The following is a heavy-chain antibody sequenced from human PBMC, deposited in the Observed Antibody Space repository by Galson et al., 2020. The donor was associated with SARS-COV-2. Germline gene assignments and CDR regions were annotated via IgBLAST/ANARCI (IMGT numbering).Heavy chain of an antibody. V-gene: IGHV3-30*18. D-gene: IGHD1-26*01. CDR2: ISYDGSNK. CDR1: GITFSSYG. CDR3: AKSYSGSYNTLFDY. Sequence: GESLKISCAASGITFSSYGMHWVRQAPGKGLEWVAVISYDGSNKYYADSVKGRFTISRDNSKNTLYLQMNSLRAEDTAVYYCAKSYSGSYNTLFDYWGQGTLVTVSS. J-gene: IGHJ4*02.